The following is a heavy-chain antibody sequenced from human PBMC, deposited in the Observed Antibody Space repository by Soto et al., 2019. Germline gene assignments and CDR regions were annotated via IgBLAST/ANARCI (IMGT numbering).Heavy chain of an antibody. CDR3: ARKVEWSGYAGEYNWFDP. V-gene: IGHV4-4*07. J-gene: IGHJ5*02. Sequence: PSETLSLTCTVSGASISGFYWSWIRKSAGKGLEWIGRIYATGTTDYNPSLKSRVMMSVDTSKKQFSLKLSSVTAADTAVYYCARKVEWSGYAGEYNWFDPWGQGTLVTVSS. CDR2: IYATGTT. CDR1: GASISGFY. D-gene: IGHD5-12*01.